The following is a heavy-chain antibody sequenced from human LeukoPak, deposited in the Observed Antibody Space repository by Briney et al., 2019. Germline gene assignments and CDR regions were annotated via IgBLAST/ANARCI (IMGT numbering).Heavy chain of an antibody. CDR3: ARDRRTHDSNSWDFDY. D-gene: IGHD6-13*01. CDR1: GYTFTTYA. V-gene: IGHV7-4-1*02. CDR2: INTNTGDP. Sequence: GASVKVSCKASGYTFTTYAMNWVRQAPGQGLEWMGWINTNTGDPTYAQGFTGRFVFSLDTSVSTAYLQISSLKAEDTAVYYCARDRRTHDSNSWDFDYWGQGTLVTVSP. J-gene: IGHJ4*02.